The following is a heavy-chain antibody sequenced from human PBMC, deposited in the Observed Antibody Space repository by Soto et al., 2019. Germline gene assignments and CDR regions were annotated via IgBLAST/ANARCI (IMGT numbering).Heavy chain of an antibody. D-gene: IGHD2-2*03. V-gene: IGHV3-48*02. CDR3: ATGYCRSDNCLFTH. CDR1: GFNFHTYT. Sequence: DVQLVESGGGLVRPGGSLRLSCAASGFNFHTYTMTWVRQAPGKGLEWDSYISGTSETIFYAGSVKGRFTISRDNAKNSLYLQLNSLRDEETAVYYCATGYCRSDNCLFTHWGPGTLVTVS. J-gene: IGHJ4*02. CDR2: ISGTSETI.